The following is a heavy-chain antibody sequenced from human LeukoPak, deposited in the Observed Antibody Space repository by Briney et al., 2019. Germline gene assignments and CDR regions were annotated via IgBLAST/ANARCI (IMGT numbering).Heavy chain of an antibody. CDR3: ATEKKGPHWFDP. Sequence: ASVKVSCKVSGYTFTHYYMHWVPQAPGKGLEWMGLVDPEDGETIYAEKFQGRVTITADTSTDTAYMELSSLRSADTAVYYCATEKKGPHWFDPWGQGTLVTVSS. V-gene: IGHV1-69-2*01. CDR2: VDPEDGET. CDR1: GYTFTHYY. J-gene: IGHJ5*02.